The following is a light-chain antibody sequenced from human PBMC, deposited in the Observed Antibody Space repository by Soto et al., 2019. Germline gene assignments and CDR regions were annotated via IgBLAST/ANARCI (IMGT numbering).Light chain of an antibody. CDR2: GDN. Sequence: QSVLTQPPSVSGAPGQKVTISCSGSGSNIGSNYVSWYQHLPGTAPKRLIYGDNERPSGIPDRFSASKSGTSATLVITGLQTGDEADYYCVSWDGTLTGGVFGTGTKVTVL. CDR1: GSNIGSNY. J-gene: IGLJ1*01. V-gene: IGLV1-51*01. CDR3: VSWDGTLTGGV.